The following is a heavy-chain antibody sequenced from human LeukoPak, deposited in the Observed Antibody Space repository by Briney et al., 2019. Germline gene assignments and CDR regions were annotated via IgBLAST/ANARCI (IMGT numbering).Heavy chain of an antibody. CDR3: ARWTSFHSFDI. J-gene: IGHJ3*02. V-gene: IGHV3-53*01. CDR1: GLTVSTNY. Sequence: GGSLRLSCAVSGLTVSTNYMNWVRQAPGKGLEWVSPLYSGGSTNFADSVKGRFSIPRDNSKNTLYLQMNSLRAEDTAVYYCARWTSFHSFDIWGQGTMVTVSS. D-gene: IGHD1-1*01. CDR2: LYSGGST.